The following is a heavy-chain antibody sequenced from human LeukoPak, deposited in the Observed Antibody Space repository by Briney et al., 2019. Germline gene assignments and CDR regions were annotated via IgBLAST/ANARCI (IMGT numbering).Heavy chain of an antibody. J-gene: IGHJ3*02. V-gene: IGHV3-23*01. CDR3: AKDPHYDSSGYAFDI. D-gene: IGHD3-22*01. CDR1: GGSISSYY. Sequence: ETLSLTCTVSGGSISSYYWSWVRQAPGKGLEWVSAISGSGGSTYYADSVKGRFTISRDNSKNTLYLQMNSLRAEDTAVYYCAKDPHYDSSGYAFDIWGQGTMVTVSS. CDR2: ISGSGGST.